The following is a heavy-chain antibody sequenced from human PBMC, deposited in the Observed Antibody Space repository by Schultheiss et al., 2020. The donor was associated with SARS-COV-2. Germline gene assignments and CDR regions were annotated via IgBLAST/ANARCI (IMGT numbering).Heavy chain of an antibody. J-gene: IGHJ5*02. CDR3: ARVGGDYDILTGYYTSAWFDP. V-gene: IGHV4-34*01. Sequence: SETLSLTCAVYGGSFSGSYWSWIRQPPGKGLEWIGEINHRGTTNYNPSLRSRVTISVDTSKNQFSLKLSSVTAADTAVYYCARVGGDYDILTGYYTSAWFDPWGQGTLVTVSS. D-gene: IGHD3-9*01. CDR1: GGSFSGSY. CDR2: INHRGTT.